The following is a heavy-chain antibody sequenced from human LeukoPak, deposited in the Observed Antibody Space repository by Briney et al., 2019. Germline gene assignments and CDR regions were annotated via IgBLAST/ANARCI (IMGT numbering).Heavy chain of an antibody. D-gene: IGHD3-22*01. Sequence: PGGSLRLSCAASGFTFSSYSMNWVRQAPGKGLEWVSSISSSSSYIYYADSVKGRFTISRDNSKNSLYLQMNSLRTEDTALYYCAKARGLIGGAFDIWGQGTMVTVSS. CDR1: GFTFSSYS. J-gene: IGHJ3*02. CDR2: ISSSSSYI. V-gene: IGHV3-21*04. CDR3: AKARGLIGGAFDI.